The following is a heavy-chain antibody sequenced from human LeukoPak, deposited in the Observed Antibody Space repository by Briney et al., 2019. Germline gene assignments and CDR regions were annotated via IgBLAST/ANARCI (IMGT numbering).Heavy chain of an antibody. J-gene: IGHJ4*02. V-gene: IGHV1-2*02. D-gene: IGHD1-26*01. CDR3: ARHPYSGSYHFDY. CDR2: INPNSGGT. CDR1: GYIFTGYY. Sequence: GSVKVSCKASGYIFTGYYMHWGRQAPGQGLEWMGWINPNSGGTNSAQKFQGRVTMTRDTSISTAYMELSRLTADDTAVYYCARHPYSGSYHFDYWGQGTLVTVSS.